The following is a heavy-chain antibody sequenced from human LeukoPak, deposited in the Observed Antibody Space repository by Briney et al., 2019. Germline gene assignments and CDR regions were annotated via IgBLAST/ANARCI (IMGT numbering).Heavy chain of an antibody. V-gene: IGHV4-59*01. J-gene: IGHJ4*02. Sequence: SETLSLTCTVSGGSISSYYWSWIRQPAGKGLEWIGYIYYSGSTNYNPSLKSRVTISVDTSKNQFSLKLSSVTAADTAVYYCARGRMGYGSGSYYFGYWGQGTLVTVSS. D-gene: IGHD3-10*01. CDR2: IYYSGST. CDR1: GGSISSYY. CDR3: ARGRMGYGSGSYYFGY.